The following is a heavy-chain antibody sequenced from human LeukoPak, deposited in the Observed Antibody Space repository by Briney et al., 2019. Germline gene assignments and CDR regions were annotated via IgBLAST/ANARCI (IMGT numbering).Heavy chain of an antibody. CDR3: ARDRFDDSSGYYYHYYYYMDV. J-gene: IGHJ6*03. V-gene: IGHV4-39*07. CDR1: GGSISTSNYY. CDR2: IFYSGST. Sequence: SETLSLTCTVSGGSISTSNYYWGWIRQPPGKGLEWIGNIFYSGSTYYNPSLKSRVTISVDTSKNQFSLRLSSVTAADTAVYYCARDRFDDSSGYYYHYYYYMDVWGKGTTVTVSS. D-gene: IGHD3-22*01.